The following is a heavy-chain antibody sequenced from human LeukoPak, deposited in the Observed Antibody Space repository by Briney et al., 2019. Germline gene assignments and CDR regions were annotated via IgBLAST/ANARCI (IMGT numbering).Heavy chain of an antibody. CDR2: INPNSGGT. Sequence: ASVKVSCKASGYTFTGYYMHWVRQAPGQGLEWMGWINPNSGGTNYAQKFQGGVTMTRDTSISTAYMELSRLRSDDTAVYYCARVPDSSGYYYLYYFDYWGQGTLVTVSS. V-gene: IGHV1-2*02. J-gene: IGHJ4*02. CDR3: ARVPDSSGYYYLYYFDY. CDR1: GYTFTGYY. D-gene: IGHD3-22*01.